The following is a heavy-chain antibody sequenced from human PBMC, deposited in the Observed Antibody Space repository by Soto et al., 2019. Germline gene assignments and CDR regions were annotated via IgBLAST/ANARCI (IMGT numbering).Heavy chain of an antibody. CDR1: GGSFSGYY. CDR3: ARGGAISTMVRGANRYYYYYYMDV. CDR2: INHSGST. V-gene: IGHV4-34*01. D-gene: IGHD3-10*01. J-gene: IGHJ6*03. Sequence: SETLSLTCAVYGGSFSGYYWSWIRQPPGKGLEWIGEINHSGSTNYNPSLKSRVTISVDTSKNQFSLKLSSVTAADTAVYYCARGGAISTMVRGANRYYYYYYMDVWGKGTTVTVSS.